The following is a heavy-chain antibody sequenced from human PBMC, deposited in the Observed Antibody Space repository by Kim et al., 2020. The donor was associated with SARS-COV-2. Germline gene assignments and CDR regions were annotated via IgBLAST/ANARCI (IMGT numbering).Heavy chain of an antibody. J-gene: IGHJ4*02. D-gene: IGHD2-21*02. CDR2: IYFGGKT. Sequence: TLSLTCTVSGGSMTSGHYYWNWIRQHPRKGLEWIGYIYFGGKTYYNPSLRSRVTISVDPSKKQFSLEVTSVTAADTAIYYCARDGGDSGNLDSWGQG. V-gene: IGHV4-31*03. CDR3: ARDGGDSGNLDS. CDR1: GGSMTSGHYY.